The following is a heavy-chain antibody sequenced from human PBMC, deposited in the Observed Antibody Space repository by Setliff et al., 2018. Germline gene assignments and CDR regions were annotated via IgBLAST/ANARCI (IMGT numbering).Heavy chain of an antibody. V-gene: IGHV4-34*01. CDR3: ARMAVRVASRPSSPLDYYYYMDL. D-gene: IGHD6-6*01. CDR2: IDQSGST. J-gene: IGHJ6*03. CDR1: GDSFSGYF. Sequence: SETLSLTCAVYGDSFSGYFWTWIRQPPGKGLEWIGDIDQSGSTHDNPSLRSRVTMSVDTSKSHFSLTLRSLTAADTAVYYCARMAVRVASRPSSPLDYYYYMDLWGKGATVTVSS.